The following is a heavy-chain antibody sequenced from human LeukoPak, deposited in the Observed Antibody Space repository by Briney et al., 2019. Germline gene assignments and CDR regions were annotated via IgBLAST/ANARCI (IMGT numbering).Heavy chain of an antibody. V-gene: IGHV4-59*01. J-gene: IGHJ5*01. CDR1: GVSISSFY. D-gene: IGHD1/OR15-1a*01. CDR2: VYYSGST. Sequence: SSETLSLTCTVSGVSISSFYWSWIRQPPGKGLEWIGYVYYSGSTNYNPSLRSRVTISVDTSKNQFSLKLSSVTAADTAMYYCARVLNPYDSKLEHEKFWFDSWGQGALVTVSS. CDR3: ARVLNPYDSKLEHEKFWFDS.